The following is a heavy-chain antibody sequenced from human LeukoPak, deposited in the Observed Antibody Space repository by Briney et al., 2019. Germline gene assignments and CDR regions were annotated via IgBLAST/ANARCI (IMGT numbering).Heavy chain of an antibody. CDR2: ISSSGSTI. D-gene: IGHD6-25*01. CDR3: ARGASRLLFTASGSLGFDP. CDR1: VFTFSSYA. Sequence: PGGSLRLSCAVSVFTFSSYAMNWVRQAPGKGLEWVSYISSSGSTIYYADSVKGRFTISRDNAKNSLDLQMNSLRAGDTAVYYCARGASRLLFTASGSLGFDPWGQGTLVTVSS. V-gene: IGHV3-48*03. J-gene: IGHJ5*02.